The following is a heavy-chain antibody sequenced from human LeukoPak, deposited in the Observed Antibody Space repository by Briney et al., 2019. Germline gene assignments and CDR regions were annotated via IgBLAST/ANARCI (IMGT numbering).Heavy chain of an antibody. CDR2: ISGSGGST. Sequence: PGGSLRLSCAASGFTFSSYAMSLVRQAPGKGLEWVSAISGSGGSTYYADSVKGRFTISRDNSKNTLYLQMNSLRAEDTAVYYCARDYDFWSGYSDDAFDIWGQGTMVTVSS. D-gene: IGHD3-3*01. J-gene: IGHJ3*02. CDR3: ARDYDFWSGYSDDAFDI. V-gene: IGHV3-23*01. CDR1: GFTFSSYA.